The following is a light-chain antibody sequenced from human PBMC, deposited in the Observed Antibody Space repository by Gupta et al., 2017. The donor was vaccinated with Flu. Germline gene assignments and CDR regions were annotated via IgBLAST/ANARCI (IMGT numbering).Light chain of an antibody. CDR2: AAS. V-gene: IGKV3-11*01. CDR3: QQHSNWPPIT. CDR1: QSVNIY. Sequence: EIVLTQSPATLSLSPAERATLSCRASQSVNIYLAWYQQKPHQAPSLLIYAASNSATGLPARVSGSGSGTDFTLTISSLEPEDFAVYCCQQHSNWPPITFGQGTRLEIK. J-gene: IGKJ5*01.